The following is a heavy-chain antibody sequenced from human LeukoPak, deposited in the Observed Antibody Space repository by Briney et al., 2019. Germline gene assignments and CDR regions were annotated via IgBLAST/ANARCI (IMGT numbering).Heavy chain of an antibody. Sequence: GGSLRLSCAASGFTFSNYAMSRVRQAPGKGLEWVSALSGSGGSTYYADSVKGRFIISTDNSKNTLYLQMNSLRAEDTAVYYCASGFSYGKVDYWGQGTLVTVSS. CDR2: LSGSGGST. CDR1: GFTFSNYA. CDR3: ASGFSYGKVDY. D-gene: IGHD5-18*01. V-gene: IGHV3-23*01. J-gene: IGHJ4*02.